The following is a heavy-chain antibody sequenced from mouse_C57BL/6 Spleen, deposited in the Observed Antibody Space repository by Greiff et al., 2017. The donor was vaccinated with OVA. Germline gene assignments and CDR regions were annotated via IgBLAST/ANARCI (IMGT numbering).Heavy chain of an antibody. J-gene: IGHJ4*01. CDR2: INPNNGGT. D-gene: IGHD1-1*01. Sequence: VQLQQSGPELVKPGASVKMSCKASGYTFTDYNMHWVKQSHGKSLEWIGYINPNNGGTSYNQKFKGKATLTVNKSSSTAYMELRSLTSEDSAVYYCANNYYGSSVYAMDYWGQGTSVTVSS. CDR3: ANNYYGSSVYAMDY. V-gene: IGHV1-22*01. CDR1: GYTFTDYN.